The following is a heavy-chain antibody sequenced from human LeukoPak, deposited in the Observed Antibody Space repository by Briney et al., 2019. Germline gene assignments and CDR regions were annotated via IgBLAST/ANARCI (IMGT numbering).Heavy chain of an antibody. J-gene: IGHJ2*01. CDR1: GGSISSYY. CDR2: IYYSGST. Sequence: PSETLSLTCTVSGGSISSYYWSWIRQPPGKGLEWIGYIYYSGSTNYNPSLKSRVTISVDTSKNQFSLKLSSVTAADTAVYYCASSSWYLRRYFDLRGRGTLVTVSS. CDR3: ASSSWYLRRYFDL. D-gene: IGHD6-13*01. V-gene: IGHV4-59*01.